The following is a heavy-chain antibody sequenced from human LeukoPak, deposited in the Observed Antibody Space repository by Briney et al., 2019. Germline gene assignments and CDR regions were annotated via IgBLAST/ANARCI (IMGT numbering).Heavy chain of an antibody. CDR1: GXTFSSYG. CDR2: ISYDGSNK. Sequence: GGSLRLSCAASGXTFSSYGMHWVRQAPGKGLEWVAVISYDGSNKYYADSVKGRFTISRDTSKNTLYLQMNSLRAEDTAVYYCAKESFGYYDSSGLDYWGQGTLVTVSS. J-gene: IGHJ4*02. V-gene: IGHV3-30*18. D-gene: IGHD3-22*01. CDR3: AKESFGYYDSSGLDY.